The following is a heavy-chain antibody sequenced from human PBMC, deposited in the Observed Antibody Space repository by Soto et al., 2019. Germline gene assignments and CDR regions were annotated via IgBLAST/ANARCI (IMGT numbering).Heavy chain of an antibody. V-gene: IGHV1-18*01. CDR3: ARDLRLWSGYLNWFDP. CDR2: ISAYNGNT. J-gene: IGHJ5*02. CDR1: GYTFTSYG. Sequence: GASVKVSCKASGYTFTSYGISWVRQAPGQGLEWMGWISAYNGNTNYAQKLQGRVTMTTDTSTSTAYMELRSMRSDDTAVYYCARDLRLWSGYLNWFDPWGQGTLVTVSS. D-gene: IGHD3-3*01.